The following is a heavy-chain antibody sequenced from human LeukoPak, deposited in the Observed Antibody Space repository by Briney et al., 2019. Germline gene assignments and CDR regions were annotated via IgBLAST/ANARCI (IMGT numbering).Heavy chain of an antibody. D-gene: IGHD5-12*01. V-gene: IGHV4-34*01. Sequence: SETLSLTCAVYGESFSGFYWTWLRQPLGKGLEWIGEVDHSGSTNYNPSLKSRVTISADTSKNQFSLKMRSVTVADTAVYYCARARGTVAIDYWGQGTLVTVSS. CDR1: GESFSGFY. J-gene: IGHJ4*02. CDR2: VDHSGST. CDR3: ARARGTVAIDY.